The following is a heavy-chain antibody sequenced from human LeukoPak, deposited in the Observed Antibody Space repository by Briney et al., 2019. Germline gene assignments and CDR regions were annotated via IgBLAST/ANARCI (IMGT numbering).Heavy chain of an antibody. CDR1: GYTFTSYA. J-gene: IGHJ4*02. CDR3: ERRPERWPQNHRTLDN. D-gene: IGHD5-24*01. Sequence: ASVKVSCKASGYTFTSYAMHWVRQAPGQRLEWMGWINAGNGNTKYSQKFQGRVTITRDTSASTAYMELSSLRLEDTAVYYCERRPERWPQNHRTLDNWGQGTLVTVSS. V-gene: IGHV1-3*01. CDR2: INAGNGNT.